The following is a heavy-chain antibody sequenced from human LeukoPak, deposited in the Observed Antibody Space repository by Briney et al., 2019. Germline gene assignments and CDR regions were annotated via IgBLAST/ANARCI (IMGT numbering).Heavy chain of an antibody. Sequence: PGGSLRLSCAASGFTFSSYSMNWVRQSPGKGLEGVSSISSSSSYIYYADSVKGRFTISRDNAKNSLYLQMNSLRAEDTAVYYCARVGIVGAHGAFDIWGQGKMVTVSS. CDR1: GFTFSSYS. J-gene: IGHJ3*02. D-gene: IGHD1-26*01. CDR2: ISSSSSYI. CDR3: ARVGIVGAHGAFDI. V-gene: IGHV3-21*01.